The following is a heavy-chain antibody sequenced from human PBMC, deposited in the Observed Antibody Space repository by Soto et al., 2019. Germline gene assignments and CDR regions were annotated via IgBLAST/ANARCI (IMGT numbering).Heavy chain of an antibody. CDR3: VRWDGFFGAGGVD. D-gene: IGHD3-16*01. CDR2: INGYNGKA. CDR1: GYIFTKYY. V-gene: IGHV1-18*01. Sequence: QVQFVQSVTELRKPGASVKLSCKASGYIFTKYYIAWVRQAPGHGLEWMGMINGYNGKANYGQDFRGRVIMTTDTSTNTAYMDLRGLTSDDTGVYYCVRWDGFFGAGGVDWGQGTLVTVSS. J-gene: IGHJ4*02.